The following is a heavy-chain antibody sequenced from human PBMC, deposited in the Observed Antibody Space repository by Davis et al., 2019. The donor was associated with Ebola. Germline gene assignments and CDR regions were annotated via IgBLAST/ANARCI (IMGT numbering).Heavy chain of an antibody. CDR2: INHSGST. V-gene: IGHV4-34*01. D-gene: IGHD1-26*01. Sequence: MPSETLSLTCAVYGGSFSGYYWSWIRQPPGKGLEWIGEINHSGSTNYNPSLKSRVTISVDTSKNQFSLKLSSVTAADTAVYYCARAAAWVGATYYWGQGTLVTVSS. J-gene: IGHJ4*02. CDR1: GGSFSGYY. CDR3: ARAAAWVGATYY.